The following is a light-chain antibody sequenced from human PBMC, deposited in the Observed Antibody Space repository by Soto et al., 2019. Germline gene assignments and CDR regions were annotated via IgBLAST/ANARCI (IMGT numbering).Light chain of an antibody. J-gene: IGKJ5*01. CDR3: HQSHSTIT. Sequence: QMTQSASSLSASVGDRVTITCRASHTISSYLNWYQQKPGKAPNLLIYAASSLRSGVPSKFSGSGSGTDFTLTISRLQPDDFPTYSCHQSHSTITFC. CDR2: AAS. V-gene: IGKV1-39*01. CDR1: HTISSY.